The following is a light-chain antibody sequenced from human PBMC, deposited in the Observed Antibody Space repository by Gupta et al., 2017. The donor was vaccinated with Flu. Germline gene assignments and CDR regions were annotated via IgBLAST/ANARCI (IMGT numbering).Light chain of an antibody. Sequence: DIQMTQSPSTLSASVGDRVTVTCRASQSISSWLAWYQQRPGKAPKLLIYKASRREYGVPSRFSGSGCGTEFTLTISGRQPDDIGTYYCQHENSSPYTVGGGTKVEIK. CDR2: KAS. CDR1: QSISSW. V-gene: IGKV1-5*03. J-gene: IGKJ4*01. CDR3: QHENSSPYT.